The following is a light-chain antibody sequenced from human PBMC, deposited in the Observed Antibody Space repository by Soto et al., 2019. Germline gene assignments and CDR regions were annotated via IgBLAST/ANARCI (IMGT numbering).Light chain of an antibody. Sequence: DIPLTQSPSILSASVGDRVTITCRASQSVRSWLAWYQQKPGKAPNLLIYYSSNLASGVPSRFSGSVSGTEYTLSISSLQPEDFATYFCQQYNSHSLYSFGQGTKLEIK. CDR3: QQYNSHSLYS. V-gene: IGKV1-5*01. J-gene: IGKJ2*01. CDR1: QSVRSW. CDR2: YSS.